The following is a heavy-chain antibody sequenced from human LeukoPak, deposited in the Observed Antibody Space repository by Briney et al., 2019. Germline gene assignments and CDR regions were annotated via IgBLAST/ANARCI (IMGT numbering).Heavy chain of an antibody. CDR1: GGSISSGSFY. D-gene: IGHD1-26*01. V-gene: IGHV4-61*02. CDR3: ARSIVGATQWYYYYYMDV. J-gene: IGHJ6*03. CDR2: LYTRGST. Sequence: PSETLSLTCTVSGGSISSGSFYWSWIRQPAGKGLEWIGRLYTRGSTNYNPSLKSRVTISVDTSKNQFSLKLSSVTAADTAVYYCARSIVGATQWYYYYYMDVWGKGTTVTVSS.